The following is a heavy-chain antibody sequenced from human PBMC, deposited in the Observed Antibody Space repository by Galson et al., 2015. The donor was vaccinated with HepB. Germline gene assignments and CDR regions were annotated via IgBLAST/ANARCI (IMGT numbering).Heavy chain of an antibody. CDR3: ARDWEASDYYDSSGYSEGFQH. V-gene: IGHV1-69*04. Sequence: SVKVSCKASGGTFSSYAISWVRQAPGQGLEWMGRIIPILGIANYAQKFQGRVTITADKSTSTAYMELSSLRSEDTAVYYCARDWEASDYYDSSGYSEGFQHWGQGTLVTVSS. CDR1: GGTFSSYA. J-gene: IGHJ1*01. D-gene: IGHD3-22*01. CDR2: IIPILGIA.